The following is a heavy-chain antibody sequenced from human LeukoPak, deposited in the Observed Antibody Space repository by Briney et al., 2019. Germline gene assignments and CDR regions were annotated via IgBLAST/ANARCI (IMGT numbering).Heavy chain of an antibody. J-gene: IGHJ4*02. V-gene: IGHV3-21*01. D-gene: IGHD2-2*01. Sequence: GGSLRLSCAASGFTFSSYSMNWVRQAPGKGLEWVSSISSSSSYIYYADSVKGRFTISRDNSKNTLYLQMNSLRAEDTAVYYCAKDPPARSSTSCYGVFDYWGQGTLVTVSS. CDR3: AKDPPARSSTSCYGVFDY. CDR2: ISSSSSYI. CDR1: GFTFSSYS.